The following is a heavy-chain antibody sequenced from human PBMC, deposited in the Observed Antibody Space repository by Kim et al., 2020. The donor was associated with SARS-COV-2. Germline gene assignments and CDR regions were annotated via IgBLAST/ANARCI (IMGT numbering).Heavy chain of an antibody. CDR2: IDPSDSYT. J-gene: IGHJ6*02. CDR1: GYSFTSYW. D-gene: IGHD6-19*01. V-gene: IGHV5-10-1*01. Sequence: GESLKISCKGSGYSFTSYWISWVRQMPGKGLEWMGRIDPSDSYTNYSPSFQGHVTISANKSISTAYLQWSSLKASDTAMYYCAGSSGYPGGYYYGMDVWGQGTTVTVSS. CDR3: AGSSGYPGGYYYGMDV.